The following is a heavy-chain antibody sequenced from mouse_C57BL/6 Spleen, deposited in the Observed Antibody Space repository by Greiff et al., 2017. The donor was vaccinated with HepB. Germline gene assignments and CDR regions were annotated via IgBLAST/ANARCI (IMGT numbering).Heavy chain of an antibody. CDR3: ARWGVYYDYHLAY. Sequence: VQLQQPGAELVKPGASVKMSCKASGYTFTSYWITWVKQRPGQGLEWIGDIYPGSGSTNYNEKFKSKATLTVDTSSSTAYMQLSSLTSEDSAVYYCARWGVYYDYHLAYWGQGTLVTVSA. CDR2: IYPGSGST. CDR1: GYTFTSYW. D-gene: IGHD2-4*01. J-gene: IGHJ3*01. V-gene: IGHV1-55*01.